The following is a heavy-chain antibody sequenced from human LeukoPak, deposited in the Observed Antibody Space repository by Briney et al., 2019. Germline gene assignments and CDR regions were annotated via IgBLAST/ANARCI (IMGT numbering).Heavy chain of an antibody. CDR2: INPNSGGT. D-gene: IGHD7-27*01. CDR1: GYTFTGYY. Sequence: GASVKVSCKASGYTFTGYYMHWVRQAPGQGLEWMGWINPNSGGTNYAQKFQGWVTMTRDTSISTAYMELSRLRSDDTAVYYCARDSKGTESGDYYFGMDGWGKGATVNGSS. CDR3: ARDSKGTESGDYYFGMDG. V-gene: IGHV1-2*04. J-gene: IGHJ6*01.